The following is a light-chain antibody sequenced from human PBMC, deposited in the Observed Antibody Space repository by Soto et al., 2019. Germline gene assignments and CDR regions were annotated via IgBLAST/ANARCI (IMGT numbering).Light chain of an antibody. Sequence: DIQMTQSPSSLSASVGDRVTITCRASLGISNYLAWYQQKPGKVPKLLIYAASNLQSGVPSRFSGSGSGTDFTITISSLQPEDVATYYCQKYNSAPLYTFGQGTKLEIK. J-gene: IGKJ2*01. CDR3: QKYNSAPLYT. CDR1: LGISNY. V-gene: IGKV1-27*01. CDR2: AAS.